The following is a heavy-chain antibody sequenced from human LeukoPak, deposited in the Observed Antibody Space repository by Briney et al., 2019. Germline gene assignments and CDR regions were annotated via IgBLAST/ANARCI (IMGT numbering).Heavy chain of an antibody. V-gene: IGHV3-30*03. CDR2: VSYDGGHK. CDR3: ARDRINMMVLGHDSGLDC. D-gene: IGHD3-22*01. Sequence: GGSLRLSCVGSGFSLSDHGIHWVRQAPGKGLEWVAVVSYDGGHKYYADSVKGRFTISRDTSSDTVSLQMNSLRVEDTALYYCARDRINMMVLGHDSGLDCWGQGTLVTVSS. J-gene: IGHJ4*02. CDR1: GFSLSDHG.